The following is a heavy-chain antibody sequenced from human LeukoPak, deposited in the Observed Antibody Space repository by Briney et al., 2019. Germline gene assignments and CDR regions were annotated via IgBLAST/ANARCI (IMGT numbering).Heavy chain of an antibody. Sequence: SETLSLTCTVSGGSISSYYWSWIRQPPGKGLEWIGYIYYSGSTNYNPSLKSRVTMSVDTSKNQFSLKLSSVTAADTAVYYCARENGHWFDPWGQGTLVTVSS. V-gene: IGHV4-59*12. CDR2: IYYSGST. CDR1: GGSISSYY. CDR3: ARENGHWFDP. J-gene: IGHJ5*02. D-gene: IGHD1-1*01.